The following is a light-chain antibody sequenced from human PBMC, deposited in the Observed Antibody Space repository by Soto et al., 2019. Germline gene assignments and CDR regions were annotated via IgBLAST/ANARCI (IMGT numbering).Light chain of an antibody. V-gene: IGLV2-14*01. CDR2: EVS. Sequence: QSALTQPASVSGSPGQSITISCTGTGSDVGGYNYVSWYQQHPGKAPKLMIYEVSNRPSGVSDRFSGSKSAITASLTISGLQAEDEADYYCSSYTSSSTLVFGGGTKLTVL. J-gene: IGLJ3*02. CDR1: GSDVGGYNY. CDR3: SSYTSSSTLV.